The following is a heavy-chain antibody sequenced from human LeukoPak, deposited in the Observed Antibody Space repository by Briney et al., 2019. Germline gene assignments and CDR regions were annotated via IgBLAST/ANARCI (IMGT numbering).Heavy chain of an antibody. CDR1: GXXFTSYW. V-gene: IGHV5-51*01. D-gene: IGHD6-19*01. CDR2: IYPGDSDT. CDR3: ARHKRSVAALDY. J-gene: IGHJ4*02. Sequence: XSCXGSGXXFTSYWIGWVRQMPGKGLEWMGIIYPGDSDTRYSPSFQGQVTISADKSISTAYLQWSSLKASDTAMYYCARHKRSVAALDYWGQGTQVTVSS.